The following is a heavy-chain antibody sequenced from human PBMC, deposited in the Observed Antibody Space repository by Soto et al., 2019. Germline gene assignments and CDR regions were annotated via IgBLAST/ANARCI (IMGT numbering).Heavy chain of an antibody. CDR2: ISIGGSTI. V-gene: IGHV3-48*01. Sequence: GGSLRLSCAASGFTFRNYNMNWVRQAPGKGLEWISHISIGGSTIDYADSVKGRFTISRDNSKNTLYLQMNSLRAEDTAVYYCAKEPVDTAMVTYYYGMDVWGQGTTVTVSS. CDR1: GFTFRNYN. CDR3: AKEPVDTAMVTYYYGMDV. D-gene: IGHD5-18*01. J-gene: IGHJ6*02.